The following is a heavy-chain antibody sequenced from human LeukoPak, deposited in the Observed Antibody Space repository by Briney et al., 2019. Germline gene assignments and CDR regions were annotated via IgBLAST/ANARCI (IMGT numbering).Heavy chain of an antibody. CDR2: VSTSNGDT. J-gene: IGHJ4*02. CDR3: ARVSDTSMVTPGFDS. Sequence: ASVKVSCKTPGYNFNRYTITWVRQAPGQGLEWMGWVSTSNGDTNYAEKFQGRVIMTTETVTKTAYMELRRLRSGDTAMYSCARVSDTSMVTPGFDSWGQGTLVTVSS. D-gene: IGHD5-18*01. CDR1: GYNFNRYT. V-gene: IGHV1-18*01.